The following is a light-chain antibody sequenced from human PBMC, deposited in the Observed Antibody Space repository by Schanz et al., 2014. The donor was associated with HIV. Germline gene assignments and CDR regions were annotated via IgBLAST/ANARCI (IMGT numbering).Light chain of an antibody. CDR1: QTVNPYS. Sequence: EIVLTQSPGTLSLSPGERATLSCRASQTVNPYSLAWYQQKRGQAPRLLIYGASSRAPGIPDRFSGSGSGTDFTLTINRLEPADSAVYYCQQYGASPWTFGQGTKVEI. J-gene: IGKJ1*01. CDR2: GAS. V-gene: IGKV3-20*01. CDR3: QQYGASPWT.